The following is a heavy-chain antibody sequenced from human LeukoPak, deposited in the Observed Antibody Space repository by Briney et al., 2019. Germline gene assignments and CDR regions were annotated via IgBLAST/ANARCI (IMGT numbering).Heavy chain of an antibody. D-gene: IGHD3-10*01. CDR2: INTNTRNP. V-gene: IGHV7-4-1*02. CDR3: ARLLWFGELSHFDY. Sequence: ASVKVSCKASGYTFTSYAMNWVRQAPGQGLEWMGWINTNTRNPTYAQGFTGRFVFSLDTSVSTAYLQISSLKAEDTAVYYCARLLWFGELSHFDYWGQGTLVTVSS. CDR1: GYTFTSYA. J-gene: IGHJ4*02.